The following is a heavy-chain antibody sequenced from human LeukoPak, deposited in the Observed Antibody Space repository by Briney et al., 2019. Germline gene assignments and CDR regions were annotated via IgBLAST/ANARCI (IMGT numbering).Heavy chain of an antibody. D-gene: IGHD3-22*01. CDR1: GYTFTDYY. J-gene: IGHJ5*02. Sequence: ATVKVSCKASGYTFTDYYMHWVRQAPGQGLEWMGWINPNSGGTNYAQKFQGRVTMTRDTSISTAYVELSRLRSDDTAVYYCARGVLAGYDSSGYRFYNLFDPWGQGTLVTVSS. V-gene: IGHV1-2*02. CDR3: ARGVLAGYDSSGYRFYNLFDP. CDR2: INPNSGGT.